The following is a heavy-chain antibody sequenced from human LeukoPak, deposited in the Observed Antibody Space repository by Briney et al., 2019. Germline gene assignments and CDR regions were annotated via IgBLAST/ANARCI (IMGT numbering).Heavy chain of an antibody. Sequence: PSETLSLTCAVYGGSFSGYYWSWIRQPPGKGLEWIGEINHSGSTNYNPSLKSRVTISVDTSKNQFSLKLSSVTAADTAVYYCARETQIAVAGSSYFDYWGQGTLVTVSS. CDR3: ARETQIAVAGSSYFDY. V-gene: IGHV4-34*01. CDR2: INHSGST. J-gene: IGHJ4*02. CDR1: GGSFSGYY. D-gene: IGHD6-19*01.